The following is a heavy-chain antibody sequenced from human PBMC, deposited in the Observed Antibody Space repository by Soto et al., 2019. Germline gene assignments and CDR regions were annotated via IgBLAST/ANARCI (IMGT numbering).Heavy chain of an antibody. J-gene: IGHJ4*02. Sequence: SETLSLTCTVSRDSISNYYWNWIRQPPGKGLEWVGYVSYTGSTNYNPSLKSRVTISVDTSKNQFSLKLTSVTAEDTAVYYCAKDPEYYYDSSGYYATLYYWGQGTLVTVSS. CDR1: RDSISNYY. CDR2: VSYTGST. V-gene: IGHV4-59*12. CDR3: AKDPEYYYDSSGYYATLYY. D-gene: IGHD3-22*01.